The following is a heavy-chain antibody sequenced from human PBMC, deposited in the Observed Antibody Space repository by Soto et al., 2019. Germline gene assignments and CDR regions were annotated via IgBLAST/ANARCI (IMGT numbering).Heavy chain of an antibody. Sequence: SLRLSCAASGFTFSSYGMHWVRRAPGKGLEWVAVISYDGSNKYYADSVKGRFTISRDNSKNTLYLQMNSLRAEDTAVYYCAKGPRYSSSSGYFDYWGQGTMVTVSS. CDR1: GFTFSSYG. J-gene: IGHJ4*02. D-gene: IGHD6-6*01. CDR2: ISYDGSNK. V-gene: IGHV3-30*18. CDR3: AKGPRYSSSSGYFDY.